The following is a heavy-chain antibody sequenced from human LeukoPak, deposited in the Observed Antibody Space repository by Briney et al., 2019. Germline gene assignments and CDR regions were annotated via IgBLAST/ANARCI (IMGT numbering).Heavy chain of an antibody. J-gene: IGHJ3*02. CDR3: ARDLYYDSSDHFQGGFDM. D-gene: IGHD3-22*01. CDR2: IIPILGIA. Sequence: SVKVSCRASGGTFSSYTITWVRQAPGLGLEWMGRIIPILGIANYAQRFQGRVTFTADKSTATAYMELSSLRSEDTAVYHCARDLYYDSSDHFQGGFDMWGQGTMVTVSS. CDR1: GGTFSSYT. V-gene: IGHV1-69*04.